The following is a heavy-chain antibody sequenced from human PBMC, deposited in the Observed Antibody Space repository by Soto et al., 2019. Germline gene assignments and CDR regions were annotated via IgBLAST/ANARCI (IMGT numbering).Heavy chain of an antibody. J-gene: IGHJ6*02. CDR3: ARGGVVAVYYYYYYGMDV. V-gene: IGHV4-34*01. D-gene: IGHD2-15*01. CDR1: GGSFSGYY. Sequence: SETLSLTCAVYGGSFSGYYCSWIRQPPGKGLEWIGEINHSGSTNYNPSLKSRVTISVDTSKNQFSLKLSSVTAADTAVYYCARGGVVAVYYYYYYGMDVWGQGTTVTVSS. CDR2: INHSGST.